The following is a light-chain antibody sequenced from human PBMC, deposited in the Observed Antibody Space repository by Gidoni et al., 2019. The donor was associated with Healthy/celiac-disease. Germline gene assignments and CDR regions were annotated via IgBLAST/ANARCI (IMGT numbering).Light chain of an antibody. CDR1: SSDVGIYNL. CDR2: EVS. Sequence: QSALTQPASVSGSPGQSITISCTGTSSDVGIYNLVSWYQQHPGKAPKLMIYEVSKRPSGVSNRFAGSKSGNTASLTISGLQAEDEADYSCCSYAGSSTWVFGGGTKLTVL. V-gene: IGLV2-23*02. J-gene: IGLJ3*02. CDR3: CSYAGSSTWV.